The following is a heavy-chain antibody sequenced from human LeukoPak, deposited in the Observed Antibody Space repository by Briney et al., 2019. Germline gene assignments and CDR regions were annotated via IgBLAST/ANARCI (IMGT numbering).Heavy chain of an antibody. CDR2: IYHSGST. Sequence: KPSETLSLTCAVSGGSISSSNWWSWVRQPPGKGLEWIGEIYHSGSTNYNPSLKSRVTISVDKSKNQFSLKLSSVTAADTAAYYCARDYYDSSGFFVDYWGQGTLVTVSS. CDR3: ARDYYDSSGFFVDY. D-gene: IGHD3-22*01. V-gene: IGHV4-4*02. J-gene: IGHJ4*02. CDR1: GGSISSSNW.